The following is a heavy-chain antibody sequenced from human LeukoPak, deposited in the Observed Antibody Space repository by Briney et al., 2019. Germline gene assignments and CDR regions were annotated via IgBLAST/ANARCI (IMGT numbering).Heavy chain of an antibody. J-gene: IGHJ4*02. D-gene: IGHD6-19*01. CDR1: GVTFTNYA. Sequence: AGGSLRLSCAASGVTFTNYAMTWVRQAPGKGLEWVSGISISGGSTDYADSVKGRFTISRDNSKNTLYLQMNSQRAEDTAVYYCAKVPAGNKVEYWGQGTLVTVSS. CDR2: ISISGGST. V-gene: IGHV3-23*01. CDR3: AKVPAGNKVEY.